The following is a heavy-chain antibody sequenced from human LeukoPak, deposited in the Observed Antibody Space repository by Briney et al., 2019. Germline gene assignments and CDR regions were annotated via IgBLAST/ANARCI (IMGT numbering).Heavy chain of an antibody. CDR1: GGSISSYY. CDR3: ARVIGTDYNRFDP. J-gene: IGHJ5*02. Sequence: SETLSLTCTVSGGSISSYYWSWIRQPPGKGLEWIGYISYSGSTNYNPSLKGRVTISVDTSKNQFSLKVNSMTAADTAVYYCARVIGTDYNRFDPWGQGTLVTVSS. CDR2: ISYSGST. V-gene: IGHV4-59*12.